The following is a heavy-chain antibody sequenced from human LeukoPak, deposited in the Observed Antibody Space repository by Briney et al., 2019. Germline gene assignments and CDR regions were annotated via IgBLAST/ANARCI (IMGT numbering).Heavy chain of an antibody. D-gene: IGHD2-15*01. Sequence: ASVKVSCKGSGYNFSAYYMHWVRQAPGQGLEWMGWMDPNSGDTIYAPKFQGRVSMTRDTSVTTAYMELSSLTFDDSAIYYCATKGGLTPNTLAMWGHGTMVTVSS. CDR2: MDPNSGDT. CDR3: ATKGGLTPNTLAM. J-gene: IGHJ3*01. V-gene: IGHV1-2*02. CDR1: GYNFSAYY.